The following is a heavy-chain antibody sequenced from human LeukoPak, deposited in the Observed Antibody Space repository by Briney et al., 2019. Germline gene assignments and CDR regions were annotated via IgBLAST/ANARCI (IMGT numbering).Heavy chain of an antibody. J-gene: IGHJ5*02. V-gene: IGHV1-2*06. Sequence: ASVKVSCKASGYTFTEYYLNWMRQAPGQGLECLGRINPNSGGTNYAQKFQGRVTMTRDTSISTAYMELSRLRSDDTAVYYCARGLYGDQNWFDPWGQGTLVTVSS. CDR2: INPNSGGT. D-gene: IGHD4-17*01. CDR3: ARGLYGDQNWFDP. CDR1: GYTFTEYY.